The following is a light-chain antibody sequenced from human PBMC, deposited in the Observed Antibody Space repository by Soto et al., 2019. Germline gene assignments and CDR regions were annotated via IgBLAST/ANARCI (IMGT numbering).Light chain of an antibody. CDR3: QQRNVWPPVT. J-gene: IGKJ5*01. CDR2: GAF. CDR1: QSVSSD. Sequence: EIVMTQSQDTLSLSPGARATLSCRASQSVSSDLAWHQHKPGQAPRLLIYGAFNRATGIPARFSGSGSGTDFTLTISSLEPEDSAVYYCQQRNVWPPVTFGQGTRLDI. V-gene: IGKV3-11*01.